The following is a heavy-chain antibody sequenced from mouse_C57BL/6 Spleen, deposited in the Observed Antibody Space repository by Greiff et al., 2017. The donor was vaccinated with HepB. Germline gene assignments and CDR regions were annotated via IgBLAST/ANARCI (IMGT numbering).Heavy chain of an antibody. D-gene: IGHD3-2*02. CDR1: GYSITSGYY. CDR2: ISYDGSN. Sequence: EVQLQESGPGLVKPSQSLSLTCSVTGYSITSGYYWNWIRQFPGNKLEWMGYISYDGSNNYNPSLKNRISITRDTSKNQFFLKLNSVTTEDTATYYCARGGKKDSSGYYWGQGTTLTVSS. V-gene: IGHV3-6*01. J-gene: IGHJ2*01. CDR3: ARGGKKDSSGYY.